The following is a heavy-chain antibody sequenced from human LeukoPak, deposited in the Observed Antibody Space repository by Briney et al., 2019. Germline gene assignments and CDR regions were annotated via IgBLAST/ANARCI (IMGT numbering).Heavy chain of an antibody. CDR1: ADSISSGGYS. J-gene: IGHJ5*02. Sequence: SETLSLTCAVSADSISSGGYSWSWIRQPPGKGLEWIGYIDYSGNTYYNPSLRSRVTISVETSKNQFSLKVRSMTAADTAVYYCARVPGVYYDRLTGYGSGWFDPWGQGTLVTVSS. CDR2: IDYSGNT. CDR3: ARVPGVYYDRLTGYGSGWFDP. V-gene: IGHV4-30-4*07. D-gene: IGHD3-9*01.